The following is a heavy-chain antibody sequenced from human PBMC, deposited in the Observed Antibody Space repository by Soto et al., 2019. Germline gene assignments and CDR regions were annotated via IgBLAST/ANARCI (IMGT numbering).Heavy chain of an antibody. D-gene: IGHD2-15*01. Sequence: QVQLVQSGAEVKKPGSSVKVSCKASGGTFSSYAISWVRQAPGQGLEWMGGIIPIFGTVNYAQKFQGRVTITEDESTSTAYMELSSLRSEDTAVYYCARVVTVVKSFHYWYFDLWGRGTLVTVSS. V-gene: IGHV1-69*12. CDR2: IIPIFGTV. CDR1: GGTFSSYA. CDR3: ARVVTVVKSFHYWYFDL. J-gene: IGHJ2*01.